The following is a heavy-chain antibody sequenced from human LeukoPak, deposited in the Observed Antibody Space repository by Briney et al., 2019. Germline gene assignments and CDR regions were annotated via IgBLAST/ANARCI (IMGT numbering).Heavy chain of an antibody. CDR2: ISGGGGSA. CDR1: GFTFSSYA. CDR3: AKAVGATRGYYYSGMGV. J-gene: IGHJ6*02. V-gene: IGHV3-23*01. Sequence: GGSLRLSCAASGFTFSSYALTWVRQAPGKGLEWVSAISGGGGSAYYADSVKGRFTISRDSSMNTLYLQMDSLTAGDTAVYYCAKAVGATRGYYYSGMGVWGQGTTVTVSS. D-gene: IGHD1-26*01.